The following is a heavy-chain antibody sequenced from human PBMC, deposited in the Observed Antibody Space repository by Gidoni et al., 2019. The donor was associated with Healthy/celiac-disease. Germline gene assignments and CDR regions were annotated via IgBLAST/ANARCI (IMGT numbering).Heavy chain of an antibody. V-gene: IGHV3-23*01. J-gene: IGHJ2*01. Sequence: EVQLLESGGGLVQPGGSLRLSRAASGFTFSSYAMIWVRQSPGKALEWVSAVSGSGGSTYYADTVKSRFTISRDNSKNTLYLQMNSLGAEDTAVYYCAKDGGSDQLLIRLPFWYFDLWGRGTLVTVSS. CDR2: VSGSGGST. CDR3: AKDGGSDQLLIRLPFWYFDL. CDR1: GFTFSSYA. D-gene: IGHD2-2*01.